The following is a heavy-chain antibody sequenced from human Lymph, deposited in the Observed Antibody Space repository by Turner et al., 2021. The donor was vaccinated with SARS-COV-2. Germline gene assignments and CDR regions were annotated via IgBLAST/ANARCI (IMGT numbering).Heavy chain of an antibody. CDR2: ISYDGSDK. CDR3: ARGDYYGSGSYPGKTFDY. J-gene: IGHJ4*02. D-gene: IGHD3-10*01. CDR1: GFSFSSYA. V-gene: IGHV3-30-3*01. Sequence: QVQLVESGGGVVQPGRSLTLSCAASGFSFSSYAIYWVRQAPGKGLEWVAVISYDGSDKYYADSVKGRFTILRDNSKNTLHLQMNSLRAEDTAVYYCARGDYYGSGSYPGKTFDYWGQGTLVTVSS.